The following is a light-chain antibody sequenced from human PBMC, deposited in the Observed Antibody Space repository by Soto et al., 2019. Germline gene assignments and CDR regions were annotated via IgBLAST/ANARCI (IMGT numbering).Light chain of an antibody. Sequence: QSALTQPPSASGSPGQSVAISCTGTSSNIGVYNYVSWYQQHPGKAPKLIIYEVNKRPSGVPDRFSGSKSGNTASLTVSGLQAEDEADYYCSSYAASPVFGGGTKLTVL. J-gene: IGLJ3*02. CDR1: SSNIGVYNY. CDR3: SSYAASPV. CDR2: EVN. V-gene: IGLV2-8*01.